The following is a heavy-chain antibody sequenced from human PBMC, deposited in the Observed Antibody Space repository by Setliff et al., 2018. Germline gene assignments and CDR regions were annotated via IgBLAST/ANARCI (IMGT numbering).Heavy chain of an antibody. CDR1: GYRFSSHW. D-gene: IGHD1-26*01. Sequence: GESLKISCKGSGYRFSSHWIGWVRQMPGKGLEWMGIIYPGDSDTRYSPSFQGQVTISADKSISTAYLQWSSLKASDTAMYYCASSSGSSSNDAFDIWGQGTTVTVPS. CDR3: ASSSGSSSNDAFDI. CDR2: IYPGDSDT. J-gene: IGHJ3*02. V-gene: IGHV5-51*01.